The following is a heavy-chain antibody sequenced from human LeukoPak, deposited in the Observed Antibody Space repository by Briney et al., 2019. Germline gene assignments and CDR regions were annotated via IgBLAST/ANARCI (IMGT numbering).Heavy chain of an antibody. CDR1: GFTFSDYA. CDR2: IWYDGSNK. Sequence: GGSLRLSCVASGFTFSDYAMHWVRQAPGKGLEWVAVIWYDGSNKYYADSVKGRFTISRDNAKNSLYLQMNSLRAEDTAVYYCARVRAPYSSGWYDYWGQGTLVTVSS. D-gene: IGHD6-19*01. CDR3: ARVRAPYSSGWYDY. V-gene: IGHV3-33*08. J-gene: IGHJ4*02.